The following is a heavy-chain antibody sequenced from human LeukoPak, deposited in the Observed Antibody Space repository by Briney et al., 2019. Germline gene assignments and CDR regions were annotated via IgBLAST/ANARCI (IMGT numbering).Heavy chain of an antibody. J-gene: IGHJ4*02. V-gene: IGHV3-30*18. CDR2: ISHDGSDK. CDR3: AKERGVGYYGTGSYYREGQLHWWYCDY. CDR1: GFTFSSYC. Sequence: GRSLRLSCAASGFTFSSYCMHWVRQAPGKGLEWVAVISHDGSDKYYADSVKGRFTISRDNSKNTLYLQMNSLRAEDTAVYYCAKERGVGYYGTGSYYREGQLHWWYCDYWGRGTLVTVSS. D-gene: IGHD3-10*01.